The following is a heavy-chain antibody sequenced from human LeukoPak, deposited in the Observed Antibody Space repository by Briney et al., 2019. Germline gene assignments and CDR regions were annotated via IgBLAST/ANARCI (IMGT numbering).Heavy chain of an antibody. Sequence: GGSLRLSCAASGFTVSSNYMSWIRQAPGKGLEWVSVIYSGGSTYYADSVKGRFTISRDNSKNTLYLQMNSLRAEDTAVYYCASGEVLGAFDIWGQGTMVTVSS. D-gene: IGHD1-1*01. V-gene: IGHV3-53*01. J-gene: IGHJ3*02. CDR3: ASGEVLGAFDI. CDR1: GFTVSSNY. CDR2: IYSGGST.